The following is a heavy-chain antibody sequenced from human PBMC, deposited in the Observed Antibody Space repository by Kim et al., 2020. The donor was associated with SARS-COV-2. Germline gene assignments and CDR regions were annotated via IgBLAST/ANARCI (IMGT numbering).Heavy chain of an antibody. D-gene: IGHD1-26*01. CDR1: GFIFSDYY. CDR2: ISSSSTYT. J-gene: IGHJ4*02. V-gene: IGHV3-11*05. Sequence: GGSLRLSCAASGFIFSDYYMSWIRQAPGKGLEWVSYISSSSTYTNYADSVKGRFTISRDNAKNSLYLQMNSLRAEDTAVYYCARDPEPRSYYDSWGQGTLVTFSS. CDR3: ARDPEPRSYYDS.